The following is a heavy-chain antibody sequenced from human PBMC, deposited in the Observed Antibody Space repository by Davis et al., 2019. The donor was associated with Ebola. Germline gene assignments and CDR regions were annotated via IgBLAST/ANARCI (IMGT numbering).Heavy chain of an antibody. CDR1: GFTFSSYS. J-gene: IGHJ4*02. Sequence: GGSLRLSCAASGFTFSSYSMNWVRQAPGKGLEWVSYISSSSSTIYYADSVKGRFTISRDNAKNTLYLQVNSLRAEDTAVYYCASESGSYFANYFDYWGQGTLVTVSS. CDR3: ASESGSYFANYFDY. V-gene: IGHV3-48*04. CDR2: ISSSSSTI. D-gene: IGHD1-26*01.